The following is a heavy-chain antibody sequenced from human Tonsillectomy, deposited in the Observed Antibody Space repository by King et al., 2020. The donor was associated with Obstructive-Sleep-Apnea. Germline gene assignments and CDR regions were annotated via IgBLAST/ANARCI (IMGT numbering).Heavy chain of an antibody. V-gene: IGHV3-15*01. CDR3: TSSEKQLAPSYYSCMDV. Sequence: VQLVESGGGLVKPGGSLRLSCAASGFTFSNAWMSWVRQAPGKGLEWVGRIKSKTDGGTTDYAAPVKSRFTISRDDSKNTLYLQMNSLKTEDTAVYYCTSSEKQLAPSYYSCMDVWGQGTTVTVSS. CDR1: GFTFSNAW. D-gene: IGHD6-13*01. CDR2: IKSKTDGGTT. J-gene: IGHJ6*02.